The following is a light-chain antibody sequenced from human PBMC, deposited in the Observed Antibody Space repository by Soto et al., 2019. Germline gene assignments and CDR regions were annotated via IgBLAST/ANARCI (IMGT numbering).Light chain of an antibody. J-gene: IGLJ1*01. Sequence: QSVLTQPPSVSGAPGQRVTISCTGSSSNIGAGYDVHWYQQIPGTAPKLLIYGNTNRPSGVPDRFSGSKSATSASLAITGLQAEDEADYYCQSYDNSLSGHYVFGTGTKLTVL. V-gene: IGLV1-40*01. CDR1: SSNIGAGYD. CDR2: GNT. CDR3: QSYDNSLSGHYV.